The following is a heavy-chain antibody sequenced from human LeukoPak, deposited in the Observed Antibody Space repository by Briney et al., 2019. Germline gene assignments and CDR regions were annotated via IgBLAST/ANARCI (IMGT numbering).Heavy chain of an antibody. CDR3: ASHRSTTVEYFDY. V-gene: IGHV4-38-2*02. Sequence: SETLSLTCTVSGYSISSGYYWGWIRQPPGQGLEWIGSIYYTGSTYYNPSLRSRVTISIDTSNNQFSLKLSSVTAADTAVYCCASHRSTTVEYFDYWGQGTLVTVSS. J-gene: IGHJ4*02. CDR2: IYYTGST. CDR1: GYSISSGYY. D-gene: IGHD4-23*01.